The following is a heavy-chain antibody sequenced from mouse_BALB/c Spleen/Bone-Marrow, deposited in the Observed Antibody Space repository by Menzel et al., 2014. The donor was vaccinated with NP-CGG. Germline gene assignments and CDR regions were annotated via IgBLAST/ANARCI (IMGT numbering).Heavy chain of an antibody. V-gene: IGHV5-12-1*01. CDR1: GFAFSSYD. D-gene: IGHD1-1*01. J-gene: IGHJ2*01. CDR2: ISSGGGST. CDR3: AREVLRDYFDY. Sequence: EVKLMESGGGLVKPGGSLKLSCAASGFAFSSYDMSWVRQTPEKRLEWVAYISSGGGSTYYPDTVKGRFTISGDNAKNILYLQMSSLKSEDTAMYYCAREVLRDYFDYWGQRTTLTVSS.